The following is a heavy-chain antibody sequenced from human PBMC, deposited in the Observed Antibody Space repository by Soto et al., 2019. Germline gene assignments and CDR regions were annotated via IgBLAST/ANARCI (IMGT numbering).Heavy chain of an antibody. CDR1: GGSISSYY. J-gene: IGHJ6*02. D-gene: IGHD2-8*01. V-gene: IGHV4-59*08. CDR3: AINADV. CDR2: IYDSRTS. Sequence: SETLSLTCTVSGGSISSYYWSWIRQPPGKGLEWIGYIYDSRTSNYSPSLQSRVTMSVDTSKTQLSLKLSSVTAADTAVYYCAINADVWGQGTTVTVSS.